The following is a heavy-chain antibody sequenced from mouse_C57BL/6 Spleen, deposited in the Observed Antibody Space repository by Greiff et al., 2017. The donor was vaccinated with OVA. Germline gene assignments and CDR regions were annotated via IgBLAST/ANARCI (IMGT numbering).Heavy chain of an antibody. CDR2: IHPNSGST. CDR1: GYTFTSYW. Sequence: QVQLKQPGAELVKPGASVKLSCKASGYTFTSYWMHWVKQRPGQGLEWIGMIHPNSGSTNYNEKFKSKATLTVDKSSSTAYMQLSSLTSEDSAVYYCARWRDLYFDYWGQGTTLTVSS. J-gene: IGHJ2*01. V-gene: IGHV1-64*01. CDR3: ARWRDLYFDY.